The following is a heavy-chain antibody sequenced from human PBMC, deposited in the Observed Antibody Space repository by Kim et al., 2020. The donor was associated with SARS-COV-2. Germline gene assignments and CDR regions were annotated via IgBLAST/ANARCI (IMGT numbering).Heavy chain of an antibody. D-gene: IGHD5-12*01. Sequence: YYADSVKGRFTISRDNSKNTLYLQMNSLRAEDTAVYYCAREFSWTYYFDYWGQGTLVTVSS. V-gene: IGHV3-30*01. CDR3: AREFSWTYYFDY. J-gene: IGHJ4*02.